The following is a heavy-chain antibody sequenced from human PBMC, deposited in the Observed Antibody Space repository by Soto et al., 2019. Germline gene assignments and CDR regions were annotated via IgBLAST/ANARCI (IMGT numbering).Heavy chain of an antibody. D-gene: IGHD3-10*02. J-gene: IGHJ4*02. CDR1: SGSFSAYY. CDR3: ASMSSRCNLLGY. Sequence: QVQLQQWGAGLLKPSETLSLTCAVYSGSFSAYYWSWIRQPPGKGLEWIGEINHSGSTNYNPSLRCRLTISVDTSNHQFSLRLSSVTRPYTAVYYCASMSSRCNLLGYLGQGTLVTVAS. V-gene: IGHV4-34*01. CDR2: INHSGST.